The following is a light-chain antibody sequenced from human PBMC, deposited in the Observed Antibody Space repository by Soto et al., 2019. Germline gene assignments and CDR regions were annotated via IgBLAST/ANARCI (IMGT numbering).Light chain of an antibody. V-gene: IGKV3-20*01. CDR2: GAS. J-gene: IGKJ5*01. CDR3: QQYGSSPRIT. Sequence: EIVLTQSPGTLSLSPGERATLSCRASQSVSSNYLAWYQQKPGQAPRLLIYGASSRATGIPDRFSGSGSGTDFTLTISRLEPEDFAVYSCQQYGSSPRITFGQGTRLEIK. CDR1: QSVSSNY.